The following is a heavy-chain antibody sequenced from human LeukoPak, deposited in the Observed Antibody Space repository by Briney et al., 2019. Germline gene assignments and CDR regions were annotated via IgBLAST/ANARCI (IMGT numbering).Heavy chain of an antibody. D-gene: IGHD2-15*01. V-gene: IGHV4-30-4*01. CDR3: VRVIGGYYYYYMDV. J-gene: IGHJ6*03. CDR2: VYYSGNT. Sequence: SQTLSLTCIVSGGSISSGDYYWSWIRQPPGKGLEWIGYVYYSGNTYYNPSLKSRVTISVDTSKNQFSLKLSSVTAADTAVYYCVRVIGGYYYYYMDVWGKGTTVTVSS. CDR1: GGSISSGDYY.